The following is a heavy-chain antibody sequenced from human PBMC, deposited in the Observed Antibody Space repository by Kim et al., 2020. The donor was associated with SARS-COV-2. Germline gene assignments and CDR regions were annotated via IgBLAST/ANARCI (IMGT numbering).Heavy chain of an antibody. V-gene: IGHV3-30*02. Sequence: SVKGRVTISRDNSKNTLYLQMNSLRAEDTAVYYCAKDSANMIVVWYWFDPWGQGTLVTVSS. CDR3: AKDSANMIVVWYWFDP. D-gene: IGHD3-22*01. J-gene: IGHJ5*02.